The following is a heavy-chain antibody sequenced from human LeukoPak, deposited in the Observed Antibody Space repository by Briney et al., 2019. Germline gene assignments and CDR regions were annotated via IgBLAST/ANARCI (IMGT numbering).Heavy chain of an antibody. CDR2: INHSGST. D-gene: IGHD3-9*01. V-gene: IGHV4-34*01. CDR1: GGSFSGYY. CDR3: ARHFFVRYFDWSKKRGDAFDI. J-gene: IGHJ3*02. Sequence: SETLSLTCAVYGGSFSGYYWSWIRQPPGKGLEWIGEINHSGSTNYNPSLKSRVTISVDTSKNQFSLKPSSVTAADTAVYYCARHFFVRYFDWSKKRGDAFDIWGQGTMVTVSS.